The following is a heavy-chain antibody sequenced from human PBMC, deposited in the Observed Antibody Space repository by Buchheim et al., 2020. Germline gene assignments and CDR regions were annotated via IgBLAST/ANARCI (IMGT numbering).Heavy chain of an antibody. CDR3: AGAYSSSSVVNYYYGMDV. D-gene: IGHD6-6*01. CDR1: GGTFSSYA. V-gene: IGHV1-69*04. CDR2: IIPILGIA. Sequence: QVQLVQSGAEVKKPGSSVKVSCKASGGTFSSYAISWVRQAPGQGLEWMGRIIPILGIANYAQKFQGRVTITADQSTSTAYLELSSLRSEDTAVYYCAGAYSSSSVVNYYYGMDVWGQGTT. J-gene: IGHJ6*02.